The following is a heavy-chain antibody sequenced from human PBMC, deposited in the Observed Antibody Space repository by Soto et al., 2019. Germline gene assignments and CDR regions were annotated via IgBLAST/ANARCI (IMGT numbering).Heavy chain of an antibody. Sequence: GGSLRLSCAASGFTFSSYAMHWVRQAPGKGLEWVAVISYDGSNKYYADSVKGRFTISRDNSKNTLYLQMNSLRAEDTAVYYCATESIAARRPGYYYYGMDVWGQGTTVTVSS. V-gene: IGHV3-30-3*01. D-gene: IGHD6-6*01. CDR2: ISYDGSNK. CDR1: GFTFSSYA. CDR3: ATESIAARRPGYYYYGMDV. J-gene: IGHJ6*02.